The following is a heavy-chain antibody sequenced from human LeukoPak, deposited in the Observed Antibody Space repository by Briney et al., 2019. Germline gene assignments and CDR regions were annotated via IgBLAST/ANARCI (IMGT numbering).Heavy chain of an antibody. CDR2: ISSSGGTI. CDR1: GFTFSSYA. J-gene: IGHJ6*03. V-gene: IGHV3-48*04. D-gene: IGHD5-18*01. Sequence: PGGSLRLSCAASGFTFSSYAMTWIRQAPGKGLEWVSYISSSGGTIYYADSVKGRFTISRDNAKNSLYLQMNSLRAEDTAVYYCARSRGYSYGYNYMDVWGKATTVTVSS. CDR3: ARSRGYSYGYNYMDV.